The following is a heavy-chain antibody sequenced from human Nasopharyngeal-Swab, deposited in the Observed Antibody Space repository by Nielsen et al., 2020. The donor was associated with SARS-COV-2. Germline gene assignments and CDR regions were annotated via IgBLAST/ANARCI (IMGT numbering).Heavy chain of an antibody. Sequence: ASVKVSCKASGYTFTSYYMHWVRQAPGQGLEWMAIINPSGGSTSYAQKFQGRVTMTRDTSTSTVYMELSSLRSEDTAVYYCARDRGVNDYVWGSYRKSDAFDIWGQGTMVTVSS. V-gene: IGHV1-46*01. CDR2: INPSGGST. CDR1: GYTFTSYY. D-gene: IGHD3-16*02. CDR3: ARDRGVNDYVWGSYRKSDAFDI. J-gene: IGHJ3*02.